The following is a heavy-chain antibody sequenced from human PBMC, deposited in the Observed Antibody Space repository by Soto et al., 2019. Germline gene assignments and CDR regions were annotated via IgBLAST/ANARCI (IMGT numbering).Heavy chain of an antibody. Sequence: SDTLSLTCGVSGDSISGYSISSTYYWGWIRQPPGRGLEWIGSIYHSGAIYYNPSLKSRVTLSVDTSKNQFSLNLDSMTAADTAVYYCARGRTYFGAGNYYRKYYIDDWGQGTLVTVAS. CDR1: GYSISSTYY. V-gene: IGHV4-38-2*01. CDR3: ARGRTYFGAGNYYRKYYIDD. D-gene: IGHD3-10*01. CDR2: IYHSGAI. J-gene: IGHJ4*02.